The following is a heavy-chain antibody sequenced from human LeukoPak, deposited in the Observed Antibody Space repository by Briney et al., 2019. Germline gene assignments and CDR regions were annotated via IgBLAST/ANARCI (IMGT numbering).Heavy chain of an antibody. D-gene: IGHD5-18*01. CDR2: INHSGST. CDR3: ARGRKYTSGYRVTELGSGYSDY. CDR1: GGSFSGYY. Sequence: SETLSLTCAVYGGSFSGYYWSWIRQPPGKGLEWIGEINHSGSTNYNPSLKTRVTISVDKSKSQFSLNLTSVTAADTAVYYCARGRKYTSGYRVTELGSGYSDYWGQGTLVTVSS. V-gene: IGHV4-34*01. J-gene: IGHJ4*02.